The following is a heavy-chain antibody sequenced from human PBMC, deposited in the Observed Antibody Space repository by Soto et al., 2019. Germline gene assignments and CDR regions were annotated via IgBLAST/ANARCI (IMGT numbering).Heavy chain of an antibody. Sequence: ASVKVSCKASGYTFTSYGISWVRQAPGQGLERMGWISAYNGNTNYAQKLQGRVTMTTDTSTSTAYMELRSLRSDDTAVYYCARDRFSCSGGSCYPRGTWFDPWGQGTLVTVSS. CDR1: GYTFTSYG. CDR3: ARDRFSCSGGSCYPRGTWFDP. CDR2: ISAYNGNT. D-gene: IGHD2-15*01. J-gene: IGHJ5*02. V-gene: IGHV1-18*04.